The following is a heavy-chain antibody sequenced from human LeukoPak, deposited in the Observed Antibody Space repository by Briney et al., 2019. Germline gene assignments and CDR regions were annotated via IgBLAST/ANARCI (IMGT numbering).Heavy chain of an antibody. CDR3: ARADYYDSSGYNDY. V-gene: IGHV3-53*01. D-gene: IGHD3-22*01. J-gene: IGHJ4*02. CDR2: MYSGGNT. CDR1: GFTVSRNY. Sequence: GGSLRLSCAVSGFTVSRNYMTWVRQAPGKGLEWVSVMYSGGNTFYAASVKGRFTVSRDNSKNTLYLQMTSLRAEDTAVYYCARADYYDSSGYNDYWGQGTLVTVSS.